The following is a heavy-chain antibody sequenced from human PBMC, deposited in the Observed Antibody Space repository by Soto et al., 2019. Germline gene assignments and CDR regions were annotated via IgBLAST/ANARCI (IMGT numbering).Heavy chain of an antibody. V-gene: IGHV4-34*01. CDR3: ARGPDPTYSDF. CDR2: INHSGST. CDR1: GGSFSGYY. Sequence: SETLSLTCAVYGGSFSGYYWTWIRQPPGTGLEWIGEINHSGSTNYNPSLKSRVTISVDTSKNQFSLKLTSVTAADTAVYYCARGPDPTYSDFWGQGTLVTVSS. J-gene: IGHJ4*02.